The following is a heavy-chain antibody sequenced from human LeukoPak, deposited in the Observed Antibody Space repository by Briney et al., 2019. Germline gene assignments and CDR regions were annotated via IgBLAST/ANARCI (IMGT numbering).Heavy chain of an antibody. V-gene: IGHV3-23*01. CDR2: ISDSGITT. D-gene: IGHD6-6*01. CDR1: GFTFSSSA. J-gene: IGHJ4*02. CDR3: ARGGTISSYYFDY. Sequence: GGSLRLSCAASGFTFSSSAMSWVRQAPGKGLEWVSAISDSGITTYYADSVKGRFTISRDNAKNTLYLQMNSLRAEDTAVYYCARGGTISSYYFDYWGQGTLVTVSS.